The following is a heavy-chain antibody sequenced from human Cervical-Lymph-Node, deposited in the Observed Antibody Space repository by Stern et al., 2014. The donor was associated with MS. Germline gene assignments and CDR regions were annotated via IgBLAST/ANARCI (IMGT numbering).Heavy chain of an antibody. D-gene: IGHD3/OR15-3a*01. Sequence: QVQLVQSGAEVKKPGASVKVSCKASGYAFTGYFMHWLRQAPGQGLEWMGWINPNSGDTKYAKKFQGRVTMTSDTSISTAYMELTRLASDDTAVYFCARVDGRGQGTLITVSS. V-gene: IGHV1-2*02. CDR1: GYAFTGYF. CDR3: ARVDG. CDR2: INPNSGDT. J-gene: IGHJ4*02.